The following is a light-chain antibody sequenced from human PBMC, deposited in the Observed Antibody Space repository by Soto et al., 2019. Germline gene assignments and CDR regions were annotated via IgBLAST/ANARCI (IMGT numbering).Light chain of an antibody. CDR2: NNN. V-gene: IGLV1-44*01. CDR3: STWDGSLNAVV. Sequence: QSVLTQAPSASETPRQRVIISCSGSSFNIGINPINWYQQLPGTAPKLLISNNNERPSGVPDRFSGSKSGTSASLAISGLQSEDEADYYCSTWDGSLNAVVFGGGTKLTVL. J-gene: IGLJ2*01. CDR1: SFNIGINP.